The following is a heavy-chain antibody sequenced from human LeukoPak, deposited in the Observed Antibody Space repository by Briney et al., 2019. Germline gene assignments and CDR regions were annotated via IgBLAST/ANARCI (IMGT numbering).Heavy chain of an antibody. V-gene: IGHV4-61*01. J-gene: IGHJ4*02. CDR1: GGSVSSGSYY. D-gene: IGHD6-13*01. CDR2: IYYSGST. Sequence: PSETLSLTCTVSGGSVSSGSYYWSWIRQPPGKGLEWIGYIYYSGSTNYNPSLKSRVTISVDTSKNQFSLKLSSVTAADTAVYYCARDSAAAAGTPLDYWGQGTLVTVSS. CDR3: ARDSAAAAGTPLDY.